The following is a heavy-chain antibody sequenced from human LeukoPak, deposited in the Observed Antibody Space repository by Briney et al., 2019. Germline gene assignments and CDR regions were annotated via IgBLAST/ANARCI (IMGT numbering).Heavy chain of an antibody. J-gene: IGHJ4*02. Sequence: PGRSLRLSCSASGFTFTYYAMHWVRQAPGKGLELVALISYDGSRQYYTDSVKGRFIISRDDSKNTVYLQMNSLRAEDTAVYYCANADSSGYYDFDYWGQGTLVTVSS. V-gene: IGHV3-30*10. CDR1: GFTFTYYA. D-gene: IGHD3-22*01. CDR3: ANADSSGYYDFDY. CDR2: ISYDGSRQ.